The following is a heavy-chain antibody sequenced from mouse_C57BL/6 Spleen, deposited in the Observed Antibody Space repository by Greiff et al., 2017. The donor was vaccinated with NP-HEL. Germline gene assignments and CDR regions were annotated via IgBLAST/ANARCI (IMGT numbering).Heavy chain of an antibody. J-gene: IGHJ4*01. Sequence: EVMLVESGPELVKPGASVKIPCKASGYTFTDYNMDWVKQSHGKSLEWIGDINPNNGGTIYNQKFKGKATLTVDKSSSTAYMELRSLTSEDTAVYYCARQLRLPCAMDYWGQGTSVTVSS. V-gene: IGHV1-18*01. CDR2: INPNNGGT. CDR1: GYTFTDYN. D-gene: IGHD3-2*02. CDR3: ARQLRLPCAMDY.